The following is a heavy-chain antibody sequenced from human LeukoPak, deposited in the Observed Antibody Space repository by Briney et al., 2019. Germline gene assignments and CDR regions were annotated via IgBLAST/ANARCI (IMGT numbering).Heavy chain of an antibody. CDR2: IKSKTDGGTT. Sequence: GSLRLSCAASGFTFGNAWMSWVRQAPGKGLEWVGRIKSKTDGGTTDYAAPVKGRFTISRDDSKNTLYLQMNSLKTEDTAVYYCTTATASDILTGYYGGYYFDYWGQGTLVTVSS. J-gene: IGHJ4*02. CDR3: TTATASDILTGYYGGYYFDY. D-gene: IGHD3-9*01. V-gene: IGHV3-15*01. CDR1: GFTFGNAW.